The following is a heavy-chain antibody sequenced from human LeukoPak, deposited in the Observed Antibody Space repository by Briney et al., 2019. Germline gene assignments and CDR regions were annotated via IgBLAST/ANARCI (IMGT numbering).Heavy chain of an antibody. D-gene: IGHD3-10*01. CDR3: ARLTGSGRGYYGMDV. Sequence: GESLKISCKGSGYSFTSYWIGWVRQMPGKGLEWMGIIYPGDSDTRYSSSFQGQVTISADKSISTAYLQWSSLKASDTAMYYCARLTGSGRGYYGMDVWGKGTTVTVSS. CDR2: IYPGDSDT. J-gene: IGHJ6*04. V-gene: IGHV5-51*01. CDR1: GYSFTSYW.